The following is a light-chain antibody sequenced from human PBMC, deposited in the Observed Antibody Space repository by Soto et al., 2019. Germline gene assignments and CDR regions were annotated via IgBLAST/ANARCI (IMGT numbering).Light chain of an antibody. Sequence: EKMIRQSPPPLFLSTGERATPSSTASQSVSSNLAWYQQKPGQAPRLLIYGASTRATGIPARFSGSGSGTEFTLTISSLQSEDFAVYYCQQYNNWPSFGQGTRLEIK. CDR2: GAS. J-gene: IGKJ5*01. V-gene: IGKV3-15*01. CDR1: QSVSSN. CDR3: QQYNNWPS.